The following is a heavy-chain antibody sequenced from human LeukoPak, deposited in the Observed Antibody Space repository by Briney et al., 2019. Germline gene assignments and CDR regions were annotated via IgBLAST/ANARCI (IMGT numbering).Heavy chain of an antibody. D-gene: IGHD6-13*01. V-gene: IGHV3-30*03. CDR1: GFTFSSYG. CDR3: ARDRGGSRSDC. CDR2: ISYDGSNK. J-gene: IGHJ4*02. Sequence: GGSLRLSCAASGFTFSSYGMHWVRQAPGKGLEWVAVISYDGSNKYYADSVKGRFTISRDNSKNTLYLQMNSLRAEDTAVYYCARDRGGSRSDCWGQGTLVTVSS.